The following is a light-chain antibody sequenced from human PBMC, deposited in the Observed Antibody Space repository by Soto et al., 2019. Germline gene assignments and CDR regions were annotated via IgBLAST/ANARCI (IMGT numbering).Light chain of an antibody. CDR2: AAS. J-gene: IGKJ4*01. V-gene: IGKV1-16*02. Sequence: DIQMTQSPSSLSASVGDTVTITCRASQGINDFLAWFQQKPGKAPKPLISAASSLQSGIPSKFSGSGSDRDFTLTISSLQPEESATHYYQQYHSYPVTFGGATKVEIK. CDR3: QQYHSYPVT. CDR1: QGINDF.